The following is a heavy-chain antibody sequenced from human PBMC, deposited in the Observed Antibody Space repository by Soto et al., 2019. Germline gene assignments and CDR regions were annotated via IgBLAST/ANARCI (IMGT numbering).Heavy chain of an antibody. V-gene: IGHV3-21*01. CDR2: ISRSSTYI. D-gene: IGHD2-21*01. Sequence: EVQLVESGGGLVNPGGSLRLSCVVSGFPFSTSNMNWVRQAPGKGLEWVSFISRSSTYIYYADSVKGRFTISRDDAENSLVPQINSLRAEDTAGYYCARRVFPISSTSWGDPWGQGTLVTGSS. CDR3: ARRVFPISSTSWGDP. CDR1: GFPFSTSN. J-gene: IGHJ5*02.